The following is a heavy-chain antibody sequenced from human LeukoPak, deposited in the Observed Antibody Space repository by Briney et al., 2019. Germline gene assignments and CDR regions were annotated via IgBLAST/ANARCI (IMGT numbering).Heavy chain of an antibody. CDR3: ARRGYSGYTGVFDY. V-gene: IGHV4-39*01. J-gene: IGHJ4*02. Sequence: PSQTLSLTCTVSGGSISSGAYYWSWIRQHPGKGLEWIGNIYYSGSIYYNPSLKSRVTISVDTSKNQFALKLSSVTAADAAVYYCARRGYSGYTGVFDYWGQGTLVTVSS. D-gene: IGHD5-12*01. CDR1: GGSISSGAYY. CDR2: IYYSGSI.